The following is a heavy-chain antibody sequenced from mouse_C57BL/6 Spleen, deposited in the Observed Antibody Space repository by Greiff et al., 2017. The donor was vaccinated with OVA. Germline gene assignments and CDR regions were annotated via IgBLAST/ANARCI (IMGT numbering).Heavy chain of an antibody. D-gene: IGHD1-1*01. CDR2: IYWDDDK. J-gene: IGHJ1*03. CDR3: ARGEGSFWYFDV. Sequence: QVQLKESGPGILQSSQTLSLTCSFSGFSLSTSGMGVSWIRQPSGKGLEWLAHIYWDDDKRYNPSLKSRLTISKDTSRNQVFLKITSVDTADTATYYCARGEGSFWYFDVWGTGTTVTVSS. V-gene: IGHV8-12*01. CDR1: GFSLSTSGMG.